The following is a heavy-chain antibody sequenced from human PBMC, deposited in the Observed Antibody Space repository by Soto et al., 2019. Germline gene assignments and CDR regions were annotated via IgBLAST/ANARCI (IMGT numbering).Heavy chain of an antibody. Sequence: APVEVSCKASGYTFTGYYMHWVRQAPGQGLEWMGWINPNSGGTNYAQKFQGRVTMTRDTSISTAYMELSRLRSDDTAVYYCARESFMITFGGVIVTNYGMDVWGQGTTVTVSS. D-gene: IGHD3-16*02. J-gene: IGHJ6*02. CDR1: GYTFTGYY. CDR3: ARESFMITFGGVIVTNYGMDV. V-gene: IGHV1-2*02. CDR2: INPNSGGT.